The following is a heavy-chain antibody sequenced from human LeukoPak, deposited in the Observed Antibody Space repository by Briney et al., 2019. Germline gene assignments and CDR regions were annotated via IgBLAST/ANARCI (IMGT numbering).Heavy chain of an antibody. CDR2: IKQDGSEK. CDR1: GFTFSSYW. Sequence: GGSLRLSCAASGFTFSSYWMNWVRQAPGKGLEWVANIKQDGSEKYYVDSVKGRFAISRDNAKNSLYLQMNSLRAEDTAVYYCARDFYDFGNAFDIWGQGTMVTVSS. J-gene: IGHJ3*02. D-gene: IGHD3-3*01. CDR3: ARDFYDFGNAFDI. V-gene: IGHV3-7*01.